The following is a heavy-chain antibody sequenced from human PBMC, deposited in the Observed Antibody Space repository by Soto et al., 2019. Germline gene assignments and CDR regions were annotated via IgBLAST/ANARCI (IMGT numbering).Heavy chain of an antibody. CDR1: GGSISSYY. D-gene: IGHD3-10*01. CDR3: ARLYDYGSGSYPGRPDY. V-gene: IGHV4-59*01. Sequence: SETLSLTCTVSGGSISSYYWSRIRQPPGKGLEWIGYIYYSGSTNYNPSIKSRVTISVDTSKNQFSLKLSSVTAADTAVYYCARLYDYGSGSYPGRPDYWGQGTLVTVSS. J-gene: IGHJ4*02. CDR2: IYYSGST.